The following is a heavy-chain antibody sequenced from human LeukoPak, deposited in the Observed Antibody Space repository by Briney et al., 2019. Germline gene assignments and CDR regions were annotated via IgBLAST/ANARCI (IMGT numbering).Heavy chain of an antibody. Sequence: GESLKISCKGSGYSFTSYWIGWVRQMPGKGLEWMGIIYPGDSDTRYSPSFQGQVTISADKSISTAYLQWSSLKASDTAMYYCASTRPGYGNLSDAFDIWGQGTMVTVSS. CDR3: ASTRPGYGNLSDAFDI. D-gene: IGHD6-13*01. J-gene: IGHJ3*02. CDR2: IYPGDSDT. CDR1: GYSFTSYW. V-gene: IGHV5-51*01.